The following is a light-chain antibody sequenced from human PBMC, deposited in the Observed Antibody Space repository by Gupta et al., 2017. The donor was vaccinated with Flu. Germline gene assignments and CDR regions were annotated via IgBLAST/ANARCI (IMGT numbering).Light chain of an antibody. CDR2: DSN. Sequence: QKVTISCSGARFSVGSNVLSWYQHLQATAPILCIYDSNNRPSGIPDRGSASKAATSDTITIAGLQAGDESFYDSGKSESGRIFVFGTGTKVTVL. V-gene: IGLV1-51*01. CDR1: RFSVGSNV. CDR3: GKSESGRIFV. J-gene: IGLJ1*01.